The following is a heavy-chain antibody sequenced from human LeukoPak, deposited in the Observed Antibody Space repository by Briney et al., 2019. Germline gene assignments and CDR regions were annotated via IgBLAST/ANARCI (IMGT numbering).Heavy chain of an antibody. J-gene: IGHJ4*02. V-gene: IGHV1-2*02. CDR3: ARDKVTTMTPYFDY. CDR1: GYTFTGYY. Sequence: RASVKVSCKASGYTFTGYYMHWVRQAPGQGLEWMGWINLNSGGTNYAQKFQGRVTMTRDTSISTAYMEVSRLRSDDTAVYFCARDKVTTMTPYFDYWGQGTLVTVSS. D-gene: IGHD4-17*01. CDR2: INLNSGGT.